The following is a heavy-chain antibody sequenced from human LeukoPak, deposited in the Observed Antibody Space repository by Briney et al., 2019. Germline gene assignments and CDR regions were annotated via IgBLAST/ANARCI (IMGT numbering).Heavy chain of an antibody. CDR2: IYTSGST. J-gene: IGHJ4*02. Sequence: PSETLSLTCTVSGGSISSGSYYWSWIRQPAGKGLEWIGRIYTSGSTNYNPSLKSRVTISVDTSKNQFSLKLSSVTAADTAVYYCARDPGGQSVWFGDPTGYWGQGTLVTVSS. CDR1: GGSISSGSYY. CDR3: ARDPGGQSVWFGDPTGY. D-gene: IGHD3-10*01. V-gene: IGHV4-61*02.